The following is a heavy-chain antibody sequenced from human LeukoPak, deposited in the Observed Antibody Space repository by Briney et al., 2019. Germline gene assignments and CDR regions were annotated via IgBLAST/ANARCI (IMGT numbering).Heavy chain of an antibody. J-gene: IGHJ6*02. V-gene: IGHV4-59*12. CDR2: IYHSGST. CDR1: GGSISTYY. CDR3: ASDDGVGMDV. Sequence: SETLSLTCTVSGGSISTYYWNWIRQPPGKGLEWIGYIYHSGSTYYNPSLKSRVTISVDRSKNQFSLKLSSVTAADTAVYYCASDDGVGMDVWGQGTTVTVSS. D-gene: IGHD5-24*01.